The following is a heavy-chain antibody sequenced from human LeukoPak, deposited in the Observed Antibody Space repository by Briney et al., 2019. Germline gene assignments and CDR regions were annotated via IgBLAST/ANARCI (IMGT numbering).Heavy chain of an antibody. J-gene: IGHJ4*02. CDR1: GYTFTSYG. CDR3: ARSYYGSGSYYNHYFDY. Sequence: GASVKVSCKASGYTFTSYGISWVRQAPGQGLEWMGWISAYNGNTNYAQKLQGRVTMTTDTSTSTAYMELRSLRSDDTAVYYCARSYYGSGSYYNHYFDYWGQGTLVTVSS. V-gene: IGHV1-18*01. CDR2: ISAYNGNT. D-gene: IGHD3-10*01.